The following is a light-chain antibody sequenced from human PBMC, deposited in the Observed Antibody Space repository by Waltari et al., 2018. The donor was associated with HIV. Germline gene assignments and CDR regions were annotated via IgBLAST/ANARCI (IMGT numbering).Light chain of an antibody. CDR2: DAS. Sequence: EIVLTQSPATLSLSPGERATLSCRASQSVSSYLAWYQQKPGQAPRLLIYDASNRATGIPARFSGSGSGTDFTLTISSLEPEDFAVYYCQQYYSYSYTFGQGTKLEIK. CDR3: QQYYSYSYT. V-gene: IGKV3-11*01. J-gene: IGKJ2*01. CDR1: QSVSSY.